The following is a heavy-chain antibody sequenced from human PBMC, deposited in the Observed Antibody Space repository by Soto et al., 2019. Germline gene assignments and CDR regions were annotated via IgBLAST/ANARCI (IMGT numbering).Heavy chain of an antibody. D-gene: IGHD3-3*01. J-gene: IGHJ6*02. CDR1: GFTFDDYA. V-gene: IGHV3-9*01. CDR3: AKGRGTIYYYYGMDV. Sequence: GGSLRLSCAASGFTFDDYAIHWVRQAPGKGLEWVSGISWNSGSIGYADSVKGRFTISRDNAKNSLYLQMNSLRAEDTALYYCAKGRGTIYYYYGMDVWGQGTTVTVSS. CDR2: ISWNSGSI.